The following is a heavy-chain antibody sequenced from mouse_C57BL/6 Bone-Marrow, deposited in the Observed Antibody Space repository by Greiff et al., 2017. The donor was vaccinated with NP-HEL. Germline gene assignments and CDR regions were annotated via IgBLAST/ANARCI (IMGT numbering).Heavy chain of an antibody. CDR1: GFTFSDYG. J-gene: IGHJ3*01. CDR2: ISSGSSTI. CDR3: ARGRPFAY. Sequence: EVKLVESGGGLVKPGGSLKLSCAASGFTFSDYGMHWVRQAPEKGLEWVAYISSGSSTIYYADTVKGRFTISRDNAKNTLFLQMTSLRSEDTAMYYCARGRPFAYWGQGTLVTVSA. V-gene: IGHV5-17*01.